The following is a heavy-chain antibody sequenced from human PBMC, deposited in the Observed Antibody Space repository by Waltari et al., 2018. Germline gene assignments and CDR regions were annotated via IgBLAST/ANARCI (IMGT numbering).Heavy chain of an antibody. CDR3: ARQLEGGGWFDP. CDR2: INPILGIA. J-gene: IGHJ5*02. D-gene: IGHD6-6*01. Sequence: QVQLVQSGAEVKKPGSSVKVSCKASGGTFSSYAISWERQAPGQGLEWMGGINPILGIANYAQKSQGRVTITADKSTSTAYMELSSLRSEDTAVYYCARQLEGGGWFDPWGQGTLVTVSS. CDR1: GGTFSSYA. V-gene: IGHV1-69*10.